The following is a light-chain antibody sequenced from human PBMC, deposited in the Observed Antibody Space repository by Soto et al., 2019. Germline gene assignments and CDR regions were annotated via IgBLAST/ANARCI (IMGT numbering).Light chain of an antibody. Sequence: QSVLTQPPSVSAAPGQKVTISCSGSSSNIGNNYVSWYQQLPGTAPKLLIYENNKRPSGIPVRFSGSKSGTSASLGITGLQTGDEADYYCGTWDSSLSALVFGTGTKVTVL. CDR1: SSNIGNNY. CDR3: GTWDSSLSALV. CDR2: ENN. J-gene: IGLJ1*01. V-gene: IGLV1-51*02.